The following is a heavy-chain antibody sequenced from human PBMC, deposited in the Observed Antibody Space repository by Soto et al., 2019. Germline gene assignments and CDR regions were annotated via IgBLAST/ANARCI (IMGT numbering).Heavy chain of an antibody. D-gene: IGHD1-7*01. Sequence: QVQLQQWGAGLLKPSETLSLTCAVYGGSFSGYYWSWIRQPPGKGLAWIGEINHSGSTNYNPSLKSRVTISVDTSKNQFSLKLSSVTAADTAVYYCARWITGTTHAFDYWGQGTLVTVSS. CDR1: GGSFSGYY. V-gene: IGHV4-34*01. J-gene: IGHJ4*02. CDR2: INHSGST. CDR3: ARWITGTTHAFDY.